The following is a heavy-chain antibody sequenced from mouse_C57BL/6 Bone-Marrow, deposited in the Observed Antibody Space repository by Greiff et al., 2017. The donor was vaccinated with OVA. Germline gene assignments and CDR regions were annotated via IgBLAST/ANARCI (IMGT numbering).Heavy chain of an antibody. Sequence: EVKLQESGPGLVKPSQSLSLTCSVTGYSFTSGYYWNWIRQFPGNKLEWMGYISYDGSNNYNPSLKNRISLTRATSSNPSFLQFNSVTTEDTAPLDCARGRGPGGYVDVGGTGTTVTVSA. CDR2: ISYDGSN. J-gene: IGHJ1*03. V-gene: IGHV3-6*01. CDR3: ARGRGPGGYVDV. CDR1: GYSFTSGYY.